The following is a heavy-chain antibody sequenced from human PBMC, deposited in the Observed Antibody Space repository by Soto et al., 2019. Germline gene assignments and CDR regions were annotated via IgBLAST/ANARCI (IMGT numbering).Heavy chain of an antibody. CDR1: GGAISSSY. CDR2: ISYSGST. Sequence: PSETLSLTCRVPGGAISSSYRGWIRQPPGKGLEWIGYISYSGSTNYNHSLKSRVTISLDTSKSQFSLQLKSVAAADTAVYYCAKLIAITSFDLWGQGTVVT. D-gene: IGHD1-26*01. V-gene: IGHV4-59*01. J-gene: IGHJ5*01. CDR3: AKLIAITSFDL.